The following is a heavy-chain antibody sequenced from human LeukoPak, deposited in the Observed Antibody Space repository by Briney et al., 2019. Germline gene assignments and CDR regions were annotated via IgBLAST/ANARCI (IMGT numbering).Heavy chain of an antibody. J-gene: IGHJ4*02. Sequence: SETLSLTCIISGGYISSTTYYWGWIRQPPGKGLEWIGTLYYSGKTYYNPSLKSRVTISVDTSKNQFSLKLSSVTAADTAVYYCARRHNGSGSYYKTFDYWGQGTLVTVSS. CDR3: ARRHNGSGSYYKTFDY. CDR2: LYYSGKT. D-gene: IGHD3-10*01. V-gene: IGHV4-39*07. CDR1: GGYISSTTYY.